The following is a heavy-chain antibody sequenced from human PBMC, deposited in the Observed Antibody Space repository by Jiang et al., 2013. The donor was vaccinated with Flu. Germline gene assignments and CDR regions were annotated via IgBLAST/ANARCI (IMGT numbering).Heavy chain of an antibody. D-gene: IGHD3-10*01. CDR2: MNPNNGDT. CDR1: GYTFTSYD. J-gene: IGHJ4*02. V-gene: IGHV1-8*01. CDR3: ARGYYGLGSPRGY. Sequence: SGAEVKKPGASVKVSCKASGYTFTSYDINWVRQATGQGLEWMGWMNPNNGDTGYAQKFQGRVTMTRNTSISTAYMDLSSLRSEDTAVYYCARGYYGLGSPRGYWGQGTLITVSS.